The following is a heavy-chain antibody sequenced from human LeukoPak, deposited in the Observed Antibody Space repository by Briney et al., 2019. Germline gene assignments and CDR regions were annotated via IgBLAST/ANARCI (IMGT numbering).Heavy chain of an antibody. D-gene: IGHD2-2*01. CDR2: INHSGST. V-gene: IGHV4-34*01. J-gene: IGHJ6*02. CDR3: ARLGYCSSTSCYWYYYYGMDV. CDR1: GGSFSGYY. Sequence: SETLSLTCAVSGGSFSGYYWSWIRQPPGKGLEWIGEINHSGSTNYNPSLKSRVTISVDTSKNQFSLKLSSVTAADTAVYYCARLGYCSSTSCYWYYYYGMDVWGQGTTVTVSS.